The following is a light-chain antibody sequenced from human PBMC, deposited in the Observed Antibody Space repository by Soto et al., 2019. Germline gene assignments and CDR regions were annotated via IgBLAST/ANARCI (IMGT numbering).Light chain of an antibody. CDR1: QSLLYYSNNKNY. Sequence: DIVMTQSPDSLALSLGERATINCKSSQSLLYYSNNKNYFAWYQQKPGQTPKLLISWASTRESGVPDRFRGSGSGKHFTLTSPSLKAVDAAIYYCQQHYSTPWTFGQGTKVDIK. J-gene: IGKJ1*01. CDR2: WAS. CDR3: QQHYSTPWT. V-gene: IGKV4-1*01.